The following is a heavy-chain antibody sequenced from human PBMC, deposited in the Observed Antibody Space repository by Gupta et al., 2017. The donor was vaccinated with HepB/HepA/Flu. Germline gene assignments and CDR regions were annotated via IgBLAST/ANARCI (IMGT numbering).Heavy chain of an antibody. CDR2: IYDSEST. J-gene: IGHJ3*02. V-gene: IGHV4-39*01. Sequence: QLQLQESGPGLVKASAHLSLPCTVSGGSISSGGYYWAWIRQPPGKGLEWSGSIYDSESTYYNPSLKSRVTISVDTSKNQFSLKLNSVTAADTAVYFCARHPIGGEVHEAFEIWGQGTMVTVSS. CDR1: GGSISSGGYY. D-gene: IGHD3-16*01. CDR3: ARHPIGGEVHEAFEI.